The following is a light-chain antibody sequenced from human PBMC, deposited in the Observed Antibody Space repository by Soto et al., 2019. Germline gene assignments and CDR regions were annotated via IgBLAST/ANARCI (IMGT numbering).Light chain of an antibody. V-gene: IGKV3-20*01. J-gene: IGKJ2*01. CDR2: GAS. Sequence: EIVLTQSPGTLSLSPGERATLSCRASQSVSSSYLAWYQQKPGQAPRLLIYGASTRATGIPGRFSGSGSGTDFTLTVSRLEPEDFAVYYCQHYGNSPPYTFGQGTKLEIK. CDR1: QSVSSSY. CDR3: QHYGNSPPYT.